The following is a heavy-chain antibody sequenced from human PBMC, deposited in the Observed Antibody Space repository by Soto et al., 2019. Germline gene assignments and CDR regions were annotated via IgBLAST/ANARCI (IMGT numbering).Heavy chain of an antibody. CDR1: GFTFSSYE. J-gene: IGHJ3*02. D-gene: IGHD2-2*01. CDR3: ARAVRGAPKFEDIVVVPAAIYAFDI. Sequence: GGSLRLSCAASGFTFSSYEMNWVRQAPGKGLEWVSYISSSGSTIYYADSVKGRFTISRDNAKNSLYLQMNSLRAEDTAVYYCARAVRGAPKFEDIVVVPAAIYAFDIWGQGTMVTVSS. CDR2: ISSSGSTI. V-gene: IGHV3-48*03.